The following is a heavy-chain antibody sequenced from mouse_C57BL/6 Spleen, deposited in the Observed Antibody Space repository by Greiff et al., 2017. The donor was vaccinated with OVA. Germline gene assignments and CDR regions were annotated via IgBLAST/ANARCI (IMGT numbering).Heavy chain of an antibody. Sequence: EVQLQQSGPELVKPGASVKISCKASGYTFTDYYMNWVKQSHGKSLEWIGDINPNNGGTSYNQKFKGKATLTVDKSSSTAYMELRSLTSEDSAVYYGGLPSYYYGSSYWYFDVWGTGTTVTVSS. CDR3: GLPSYYYGSSYWYFDV. J-gene: IGHJ1*03. D-gene: IGHD1-1*01. CDR1: GYTFTDYY. V-gene: IGHV1-26*01. CDR2: INPNNGGT.